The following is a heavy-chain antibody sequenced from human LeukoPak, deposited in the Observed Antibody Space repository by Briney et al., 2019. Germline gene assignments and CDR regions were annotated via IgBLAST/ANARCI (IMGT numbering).Heavy chain of an antibody. CDR1: GGTFSSYA. V-gene: IGHV1-69*04. CDR2: IIPILGIA. D-gene: IGHD3-22*01. CDR3: AKDVTYYYDSSGYYFDY. J-gene: IGHJ4*02. Sequence: SVKVSCTASGGTFSSYAISWVRQAPGQGLEWMGRIIPILGIANYAQKFQGRVTITADKSTSTAYMELSSLRSEDTAVYYCAKDVTYYYDSSGYYFDYWGQGTLVTVSS.